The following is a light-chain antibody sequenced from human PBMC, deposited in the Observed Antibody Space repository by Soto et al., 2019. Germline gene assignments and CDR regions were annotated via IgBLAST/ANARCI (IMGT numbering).Light chain of an antibody. J-gene: IGKJ3*01. CDR1: QSISSW. Sequence: DIQMTQYPSTLSASVGDRVTITCRASQSISSWLAWYQQKPGKAPKLLIYDASSLESGVPSRFSGSGSGTEFTLTISSLQPDDFATYYCQQYNSYSSTFGPGTKVDI. V-gene: IGKV1-5*01. CDR2: DAS. CDR3: QQYNSYSST.